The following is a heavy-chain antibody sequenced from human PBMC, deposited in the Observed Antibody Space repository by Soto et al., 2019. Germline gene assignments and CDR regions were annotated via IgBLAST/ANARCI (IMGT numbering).Heavy chain of an antibody. Sequence: EVQLVESGGGLVQPGGSLRLSCAASGFTFSKYWMYWVRQAPGKGRVWVSRINGDVSSTTYAYSVKGRFTISRDNANNALHLQMNSLSAEDTALYYCARWGGTSRLWYFDLWGRGTLVTVSS. CDR2: INGDVSST. V-gene: IGHV3-74*01. D-gene: IGHD2-21*01. CDR1: GFTFSKYW. CDR3: ARWGGTSRLWYFDL. J-gene: IGHJ2*01.